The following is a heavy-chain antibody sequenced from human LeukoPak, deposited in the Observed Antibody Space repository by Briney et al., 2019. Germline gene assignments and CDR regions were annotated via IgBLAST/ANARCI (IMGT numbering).Heavy chain of an antibody. Sequence: GGSLRLFCAASGFTFSSYGVHWVRQAPGKGLDWVAVISNDGSKKYYADSVKGRFTISRDNSKNTLSLQVSSLRTEDTAVYYCAKDRYSYAFEYSDSWGQGTLVTVSS. CDR2: ISNDGSKK. V-gene: IGHV3-30*18. D-gene: IGHD5-18*01. CDR1: GFTFSSYG. J-gene: IGHJ4*02. CDR3: AKDRYSYAFEYSDS.